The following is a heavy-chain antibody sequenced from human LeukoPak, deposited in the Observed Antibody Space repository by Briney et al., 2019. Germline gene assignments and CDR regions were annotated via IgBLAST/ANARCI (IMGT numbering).Heavy chain of an antibody. D-gene: IGHD3-22*01. Sequence: GSLRLSCAASGFTFSNAWMNWVRQPPGKGLEWIGEINHSGSTNYNPSLKNRVTISVDTSKNQFSLKLSSVTAADTAVYYCARGGNDSSGYPFDYWGQGTLVTVSS. CDR1: GFTFSNAW. J-gene: IGHJ4*02. CDR3: ARGGNDSSGYPFDY. CDR2: INHSGST. V-gene: IGHV4-34*01.